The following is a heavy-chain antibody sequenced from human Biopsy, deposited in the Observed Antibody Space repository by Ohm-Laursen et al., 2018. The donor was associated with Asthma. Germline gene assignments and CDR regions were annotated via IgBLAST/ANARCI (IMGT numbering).Heavy chain of an antibody. J-gene: IGHJ4*02. CDR2: ISYDGNHK. CDR1: GFMFRSFG. D-gene: IGHD5-12*01. CDR3: AKRRGYSGHDNDY. V-gene: IGHV3-30*18. Sequence: SLRLSCSASGFMFRSFGMHWVHQAPGKGLEWVAVISYDGNHKFYEDSVKGRFTISRDNSKNTLYLQMNSLRTEDTAVYYCAKRRGYSGHDNDYWGQGTLVIVSS.